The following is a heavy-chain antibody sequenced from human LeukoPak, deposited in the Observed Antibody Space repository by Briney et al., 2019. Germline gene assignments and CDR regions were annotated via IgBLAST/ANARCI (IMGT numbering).Heavy chain of an antibody. CDR2: IYYSGST. CDR3: ASHWELRGWFDP. J-gene: IGHJ5*02. D-gene: IGHD1-26*01. Sequence: SETLSLTCTVSGGSISSYYWSWIRQPPGKGLEWIGYIYYSGSTNYNPSLKSRVTISVDTSKNQFSLKLSSVTAADTAVYYCASHWELRGWFDPLGQGTLVTVSS. V-gene: IGHV4-59*12. CDR1: GGSISSYY.